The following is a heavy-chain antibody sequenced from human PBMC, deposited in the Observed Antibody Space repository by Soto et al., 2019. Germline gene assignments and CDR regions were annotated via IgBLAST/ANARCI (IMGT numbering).Heavy chain of an antibody. CDR1: GGSIGSGDYY. D-gene: IGHD3-22*01. Sequence: PSETLSLTCTVSGGSIGSGDYYWSWILHPPGKGLEWIGYIDYSGSTYYNPSLKSRVTISVDTSKNQFSLKLSYVTAADTAVYYCARTMIVVAITRGPTYYFDYWGQGNLVTVSS. V-gene: IGHV4-30-4*01. CDR3: ARTMIVVAITRGPTYYFDY. J-gene: IGHJ4*02. CDR2: IDYSGST.